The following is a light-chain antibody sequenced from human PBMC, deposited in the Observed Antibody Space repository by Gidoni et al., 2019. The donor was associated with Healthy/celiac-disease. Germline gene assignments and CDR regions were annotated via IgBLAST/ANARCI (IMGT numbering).Light chain of an antibody. J-gene: IGLJ2*01. CDR3: QAWDSSTVV. V-gene: IGLV3-1*01. CDR2: QDS. Sequence: SYELTQPPSVSVSPGQTAGIPCSGDKLGDKYACWSQQKPGQSPVLVIYQDSKRPSGIPERFSGSNSGNTATLTISGTQAMDEADYYCQAWDSSTVVFGGGTKLTVL. CDR1: KLGDKY.